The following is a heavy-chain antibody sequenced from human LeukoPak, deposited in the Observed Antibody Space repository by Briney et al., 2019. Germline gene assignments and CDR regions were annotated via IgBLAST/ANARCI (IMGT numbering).Heavy chain of an antibody. D-gene: IGHD3-10*01. CDR3: ARDLLWFGELSGMDV. CDR2: ISGSGGST. J-gene: IGHJ6*02. CDR1: GFTFSSYA. Sequence: QAGGSLRLSCAASGFTFSSYAMSWVRQAPGKGLEWVSAISGSGGSTYYADSVKGRFTISRDNAKNSLYLQMNSLRAEDTAVYYCARDLLWFGELSGMDVWGQGTTVTVSS. V-gene: IGHV3-23*01.